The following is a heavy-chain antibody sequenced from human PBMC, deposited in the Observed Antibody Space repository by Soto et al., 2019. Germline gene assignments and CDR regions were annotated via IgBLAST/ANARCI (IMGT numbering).Heavy chain of an antibody. V-gene: IGHV1-2*02. J-gene: IGHJ4*02. CDR3: ARPPGYISDWYYFDL. Sequence: VASVKVSCKASGYSFIDYYMHWVRQAPGQGFEWMGRISPKSGGTNYAQKFEGRVTMTWDTSLNTAYMELSSLISEDTAVYYCARPPGYISDWYYFDLWGQGTLVTVSS. D-gene: IGHD3-9*01. CDR2: ISPKSGGT. CDR1: GYSFIDYY.